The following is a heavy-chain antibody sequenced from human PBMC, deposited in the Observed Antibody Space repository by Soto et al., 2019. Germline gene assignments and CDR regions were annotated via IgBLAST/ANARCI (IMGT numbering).Heavy chain of an antibody. CDR2: INHSGST. CDR3: ARGSVTSPRGSAALCYFDY. V-gene: IGHV4-34*01. CDR1: GGSFSGYY. J-gene: IGHJ4*02. Sequence: SETLSLTCAVYGGSFSGYYWSWIRQPPGKGPEWIGEINHSGSTNYNPSLKSRVTISVDTSKNQFSLKLSSVTAADTAVYYCARGSVTSPRGSAALCYFDYWGQGTLVTVS. D-gene: IGHD6-13*01.